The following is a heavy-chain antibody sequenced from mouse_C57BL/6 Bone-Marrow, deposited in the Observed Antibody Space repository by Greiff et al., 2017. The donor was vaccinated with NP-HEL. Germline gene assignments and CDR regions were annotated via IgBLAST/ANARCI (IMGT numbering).Heavy chain of an antibody. CDR1: GYSITSGYY. CDR3: ARRSYGSSYAMDY. V-gene: IGHV3-6*01. CDR2: ISYDGSN. Sequence: EVQRVESGPGLVKPSQSLSLTCSVTGYSITSGYYWNWIRQFPGNKLEWMGYISYDGSNNYNPSLKNRISITRDTSKNQFFLKLNSVTTEDTATYYCARRSYGSSYAMDYWGQGTSVTVSS. D-gene: IGHD1-1*01. J-gene: IGHJ4*01.